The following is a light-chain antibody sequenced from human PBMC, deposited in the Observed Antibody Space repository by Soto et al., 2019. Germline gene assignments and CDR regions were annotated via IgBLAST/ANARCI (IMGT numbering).Light chain of an antibody. CDR2: NAG. V-gene: IGKV1-39*01. Sequence: DIQMTQSPSSLSASVGDRVTNTCRASQSIGSYLSWYQQKAGKAPKLLIYNAGSLQSGVPPRFSGSGSGTDFTLTISSLQPEDFATYYCQQSSIAPRTFGQGTKLEIK. J-gene: IGKJ2*01. CDR3: QQSSIAPRT. CDR1: QSIGSY.